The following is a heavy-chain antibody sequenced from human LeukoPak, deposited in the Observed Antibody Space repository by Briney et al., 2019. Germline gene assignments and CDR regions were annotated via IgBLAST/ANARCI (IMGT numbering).Heavy chain of an antibody. V-gene: IGHV3-48*01. CDR3: ASHRGDYATGYFDY. Sequence: PGGSLRLSCAASGFTFSSYSMNWVRQAPGKGLEWVSSISGSSTTIHYADSVKGRFTISRDNAKNSLYLQMNSLRAEDTAVYYCASHRGDYATGYFDYWGQGTLVTVSS. CDR2: ISGSSTTI. J-gene: IGHJ4*02. CDR1: GFTFSSYS. D-gene: IGHD1-1*01.